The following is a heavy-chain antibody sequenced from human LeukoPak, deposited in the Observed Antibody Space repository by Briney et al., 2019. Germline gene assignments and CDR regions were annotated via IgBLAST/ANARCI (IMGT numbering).Heavy chain of an antibody. V-gene: IGHV4-30-2*01. CDR1: GGSISSGGYS. D-gene: IGHD1-1*01. Sequence: SETLSLTCAVSGGSISSGGYSWSWLRHPPGKGLEWIGYIYHSGSTYYNPSLKSRVTISVDTSKNQLSLKLSSVTAADSAVYYCARARTGFDLWGQGALVTVSS. J-gene: IGHJ5*02. CDR2: IYHSGST. CDR3: ARARTGFDL.